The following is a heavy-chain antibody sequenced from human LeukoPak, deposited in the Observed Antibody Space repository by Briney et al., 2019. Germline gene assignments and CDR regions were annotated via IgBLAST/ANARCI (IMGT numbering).Heavy chain of an antibody. D-gene: IGHD2-2*02. V-gene: IGHV3-30*04. J-gene: IGHJ4*02. Sequence: GGSLRLSRAASGFTFSSYAMHWVRQAPGKGLEWVAVISYDGSNKYYADSVKGRFTISRDNSKNTLYLQMNSLRAEDTAVYYRARRGTSCYTVPCYFDYWGQGTLVTVSS. CDR2: ISYDGSNK. CDR1: GFTFSSYA. CDR3: ARRGTSCYTVPCYFDY.